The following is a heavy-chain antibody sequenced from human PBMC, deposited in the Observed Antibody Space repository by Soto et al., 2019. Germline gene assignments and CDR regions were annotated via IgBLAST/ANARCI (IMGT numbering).Heavy chain of an antibody. CDR3: VRDPAGHGMDV. CDR1: GFIFSTYD. D-gene: IGHD3-10*01. J-gene: IGHJ6*02. V-gene: IGHV3-13*01. CDR2: IGRGGDT. Sequence: GGSLRLSCAASGFIFSTYDMQWVRHVTGKGLEWVSSIGRGGDTYYSGSVKGRFTISRENAKNSLYLQMSSLTAGDTAVYYCVRDPAGHGMDVWGQGTTVTVSS.